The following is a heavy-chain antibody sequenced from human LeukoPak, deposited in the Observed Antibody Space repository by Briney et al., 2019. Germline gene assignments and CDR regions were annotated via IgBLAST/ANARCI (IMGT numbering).Heavy chain of an antibody. V-gene: IGHV4-39*01. CDR1: GGSISSSSYY. CDR2: IYYSGST. CDR3: AHYDFWSGFDY. J-gene: IGHJ4*02. D-gene: IGHD3-3*01. Sequence: SETLSLTCTVSGGSISSSSYYWGWIRQPPGKGLEWIGSIYYSGSTYYNPSLKSRVTISVDTSKNQFSLKLSSVTAADTAVYYCAHYDFWSGFDYWGQGTLVTVSS.